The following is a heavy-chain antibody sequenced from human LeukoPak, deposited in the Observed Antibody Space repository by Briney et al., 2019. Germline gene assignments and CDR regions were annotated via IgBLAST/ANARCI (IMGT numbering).Heavy chain of an antibody. CDR3: ALSRDSGSYLA. CDR1: GDSISGGSYY. V-gene: IGHV4-61*02. Sequence: SETPSLTCTVSGDSISGGSYYWSWIRQPAGKGLEWIGRIYTSGSTNYNPSLKSRVTISVDTSKNQFSLKLSSVTAADTAVYYCALSRDSGSYLAWGQGTLVTVSS. D-gene: IGHD1-26*01. CDR2: IYTSGST. J-gene: IGHJ5*02.